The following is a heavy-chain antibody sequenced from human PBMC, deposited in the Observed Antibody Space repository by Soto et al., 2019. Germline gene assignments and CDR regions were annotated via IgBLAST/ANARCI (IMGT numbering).Heavy chain of an antibody. CDR1: GFTFTSST. V-gene: IGHV1-58*02. CDR2: IVVGSGNT. Sequence: GASVKVSCKASGFTFTSSTMQWVRQARGQRLEWIGWIVVGSGNTNYAQKFQERVTITRDMSTSTAYMELSSLRSEDTAVYYCAAQLLTVTDYYFDYWGQGTLVTVSS. D-gene: IGHD4-4*01. J-gene: IGHJ4*02. CDR3: AAQLLTVTDYYFDY.